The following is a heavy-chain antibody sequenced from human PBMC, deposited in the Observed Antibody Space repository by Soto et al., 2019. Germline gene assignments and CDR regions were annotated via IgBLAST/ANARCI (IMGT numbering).Heavy chain of an antibody. CDR1: GGSFSGYY. Sequence: SETLSLTCAVYGGSFSGYYWSWIRQPPGKGLEWIGEINHSGSTNYNPSLKSRVTISVDTSKNQFSLKLSSVTAADTAVYYCARGSVSGFIFDYWGQGTLVTVSS. V-gene: IGHV4-34*01. CDR3: ARGSVSGFIFDY. CDR2: INHSGST. J-gene: IGHJ4*02. D-gene: IGHD3-22*01.